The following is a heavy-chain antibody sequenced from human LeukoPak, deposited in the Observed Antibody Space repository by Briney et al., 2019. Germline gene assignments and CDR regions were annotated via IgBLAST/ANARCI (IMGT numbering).Heavy chain of an antibody. J-gene: IGHJ4*02. CDR1: GFPFSSYS. CDR2: ISGSSSYI. V-gene: IGHV3-21*01. CDR3: ARAPSAMVRDYFDD. D-gene: IGHD5-18*01. Sequence: GGSLRLSCAASGFPFSSYSMSGVRQAPGMGLEWVSSISGSSSYIYYADSVKGRFTISRDNAKNSLYLQMNSLRAEDTAVYYCARAPSAMVRDYFDDWGQGTLVTVSS.